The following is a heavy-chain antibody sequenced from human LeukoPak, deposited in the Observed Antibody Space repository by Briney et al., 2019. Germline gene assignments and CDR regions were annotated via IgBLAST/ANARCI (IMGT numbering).Heavy chain of an antibody. J-gene: IGHJ6*03. Sequence: GGSLRLSCAASGFTFDDYAVHWVRQAPGKGLEWVSGISWNSGSIGYADSVKGRFTISRDNAKNSLYLQMNSLRAEDAALYYCAKASRYYYYMDVWGKGTTVTVSS. CDR1: GFTFDDYA. CDR3: AKASRYYYYMDV. V-gene: IGHV3-9*01. CDR2: ISWNSGSI.